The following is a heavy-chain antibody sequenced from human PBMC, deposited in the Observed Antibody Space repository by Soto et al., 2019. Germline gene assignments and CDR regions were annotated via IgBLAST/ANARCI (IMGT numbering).Heavy chain of an antibody. CDR3: AGGGYCSSTSCYEPIDY. J-gene: IGHJ4*02. D-gene: IGHD2-2*01. CDR1: GGSISSYY. Sequence: SETLSLTCTVSGGSISSYYWSWIRQPPGKGLEWIGYIYYSGSTNYNPSLKSRVTISVDTSKNQFSLKLSSVTAADTAVYYCAGGGYCSSTSCYEPIDYWGQGTLVTVSS. CDR2: IYYSGST. V-gene: IGHV4-59*01.